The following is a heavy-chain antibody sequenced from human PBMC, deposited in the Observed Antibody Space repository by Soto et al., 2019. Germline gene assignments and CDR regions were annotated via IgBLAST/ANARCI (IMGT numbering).Heavy chain of an antibody. J-gene: IGHJ4*02. CDR2: SYYSGST. CDR3: DLYCGNSVYFYY. V-gene: IGHV4-30-4*01. D-gene: IGHD2-21*01. Sequence: QVQLQESGPGLVKPSQTLSLTCTVSGGSISSGDYYWSWIRQPPGKGLEWIGYSYYSGSTYYNPSLKSRVTISGDPSKKQVSLKRSSVTAADTAVYYCDLYCGNSVYFYYLGQGSLVTVS. CDR1: GGSISSGDYY.